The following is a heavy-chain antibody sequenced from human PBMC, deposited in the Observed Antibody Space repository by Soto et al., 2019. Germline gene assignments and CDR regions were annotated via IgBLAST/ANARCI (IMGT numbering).Heavy chain of an antibody. Sequence: EVQLLESGGGLVQPGGSLRLSCAASGFTFSTYAMIWVRQAPGKGLEWVSVITGSGGSAYYADSVKGRFTISRDTSKNTLSLQMNSLRGGDTAVYYCAKDLDGDYGGIDYWGQGTMVTVSS. CDR2: ITGSGGSA. V-gene: IGHV3-23*01. J-gene: IGHJ4*02. CDR3: AKDLDGDYGGIDY. D-gene: IGHD4-17*01. CDR1: GFTFSTYA.